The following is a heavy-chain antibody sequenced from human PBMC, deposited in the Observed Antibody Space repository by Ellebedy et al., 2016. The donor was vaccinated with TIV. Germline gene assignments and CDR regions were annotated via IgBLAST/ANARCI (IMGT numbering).Heavy chain of an antibody. CDR3: ARVGTLELFVYYYYMDV. CDR1: GGSISSGGYY. D-gene: IGHD1-7*01. J-gene: IGHJ6*03. V-gene: IGHV4-61*08. CDR2: IYYSGST. Sequence: GSLRLSXTVSGGSISSGGYYWSWIRQPPGKGLEWIGYIYYSGSTNYNPSLKSRVTISVDTSKNQFSLKLSSVTAADTAVYYCARVGTLELFVYYYYMDVWGKGTTVTVSS.